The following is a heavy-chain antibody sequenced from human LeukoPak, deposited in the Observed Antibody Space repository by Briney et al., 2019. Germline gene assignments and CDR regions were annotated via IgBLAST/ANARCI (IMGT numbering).Heavy chain of an antibody. V-gene: IGHV3-20*04. CDR2: INWNGGST. CDR1: GLTFDDYG. CDR3: ARVISGGRLRSVYYYYMDV. J-gene: IGHJ6*03. Sequence: GGSLRLSCAASGLTFDDYGMSWGRQAPGKGLDWVSGINWNGGSTGYADSVKGRFTISRDNAKNSLYLQMNSLRAEDTALYYRARVISGGRLRSVYYYYMDVWGKGTTVTVSS. D-gene: IGHD1-20*01.